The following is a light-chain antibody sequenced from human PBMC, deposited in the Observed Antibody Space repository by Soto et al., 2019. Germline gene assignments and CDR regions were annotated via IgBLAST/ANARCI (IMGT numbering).Light chain of an antibody. J-gene: IGKJ2*01. CDR1: QSLVYRDGNTY. Sequence: VVMTQSPMSLPVTLGQPASISCTSSQSLVYRDGNTYLNWFHQRPGQPSRRLIYKVSNRDSGVPDRFSGSGSASDFTLKISRVAAEDVGLYYCMQGSHWPYTFGQGTKLEIK. CDR2: KVS. V-gene: IGKV2-30*01. CDR3: MQGSHWPYT.